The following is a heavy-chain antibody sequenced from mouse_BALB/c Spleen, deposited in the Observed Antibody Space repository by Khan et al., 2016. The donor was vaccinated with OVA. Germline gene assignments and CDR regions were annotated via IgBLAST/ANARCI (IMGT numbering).Heavy chain of an antibody. CDR1: GYTFTNYI. Sequence: VQLQQSGLELIKPGASVKMSCKASGYTFTNYIIHGVKQKPGQGLEWIGYIHPYIDGTKYNEKFKGKATLTSDKSSSTAYMELSGLTSEDSAVYYCARDYGSSFWLAYWGQGTLVTVSA. D-gene: IGHD1-1*01. CDR2: IHPYIDGT. J-gene: IGHJ3*01. V-gene: IGHV1S136*01. CDR3: ARDYGSSFWLAY.